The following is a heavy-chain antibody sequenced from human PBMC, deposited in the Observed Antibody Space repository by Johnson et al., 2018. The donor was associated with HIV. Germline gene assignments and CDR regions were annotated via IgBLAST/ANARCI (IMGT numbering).Heavy chain of an antibody. D-gene: IGHD1-26*01. CDR1: GFSVSNNY. CDR2: IYSGGTT. J-gene: IGHJ3*01. Sequence: VQLVESGGGLIQPGGSLGLSCAASGFSVSNNYMNWVRQAPGKGLEWVSVIYSGGTTYYADSVRGRFIISRDNSKNTLYLQMNSLRAEDTAVYYCARGREDFWGQGTMVTVSP. V-gene: IGHV3-53*01. CDR3: ARGREDF.